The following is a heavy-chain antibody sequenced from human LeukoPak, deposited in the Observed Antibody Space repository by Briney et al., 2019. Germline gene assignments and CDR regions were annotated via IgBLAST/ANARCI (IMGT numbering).Heavy chain of an antibody. D-gene: IGHD3-10*01. J-gene: IGHJ4*02. Sequence: APVKVSCKASGYTFTNYGISWLRQAPVQGLEWMGWISAYNGNIRYAQNLQGRVTMTTDTSTSTAYMELRSLRSDDTAVYYCGRSFGNYYGSGTPPLYFDYWGQGTLVTASS. CDR3: GRSFGNYYGSGTPPLYFDY. CDR2: ISAYNGNI. V-gene: IGHV1-18*01. CDR1: GYTFTNYG.